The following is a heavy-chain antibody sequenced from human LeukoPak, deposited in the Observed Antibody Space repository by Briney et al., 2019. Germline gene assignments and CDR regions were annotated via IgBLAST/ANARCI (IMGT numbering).Heavy chain of an antibody. Sequence: SETLSLTCTVSGGSISSCYWSWIRQPPGKGLEWIGYIYYSGSTNYNPSLKSRVTISVDTSKNQFSLKLSSVTAADTAVYYCARDRLRLGELGWFDPWGQGTLVTVSS. CDR2: IYYSGST. CDR1: GGSISSCY. V-gene: IGHV4-59*01. D-gene: IGHD3-16*01. CDR3: ARDRLRLGELGWFDP. J-gene: IGHJ5*02.